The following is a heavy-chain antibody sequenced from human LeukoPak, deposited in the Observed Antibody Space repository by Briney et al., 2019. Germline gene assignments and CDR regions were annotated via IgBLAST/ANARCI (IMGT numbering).Heavy chain of an antibody. CDR3: AREEYDSSGYGYFDY. Sequence: GGSLRLSCAASGFTFSNYTMHWVRQAPGKGLEWVAIISYDGSNKYYADSVKGRFTISRDNSKNALYLQMNSLRAEDTAVYYCAREEYDSSGYGYFDYWSQGTLVTVSS. D-gene: IGHD3-22*01. CDR2: ISYDGSNK. V-gene: IGHV3-30*04. J-gene: IGHJ4*02. CDR1: GFTFSNYT.